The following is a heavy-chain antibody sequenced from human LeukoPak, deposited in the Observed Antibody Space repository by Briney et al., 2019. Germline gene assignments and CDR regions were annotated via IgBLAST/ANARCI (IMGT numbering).Heavy chain of an antibody. D-gene: IGHD6-19*01. J-gene: IGHJ4*02. CDR3: ARPRLGAVAGPWYFDC. Sequence: GASVKVSCKACGYTFTSYGIRWVRQAPGQGLEWMGWISAYNGNTNYAQKLQGRVTMTTDTSTSTAYMELRSLRSDDTAVYYCARPRLGAVAGPWYFDCWGQGTLVTVSS. V-gene: IGHV1-18*01. CDR2: ISAYNGNT. CDR1: GYTFTSYG.